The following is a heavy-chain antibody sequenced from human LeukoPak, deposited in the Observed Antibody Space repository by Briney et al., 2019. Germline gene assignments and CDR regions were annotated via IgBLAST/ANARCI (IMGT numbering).Heavy chain of an antibody. Sequence: GRSLRLSCAASGFTLSSDAMHWVRQAPGKGLEWVAIILSDGSKTYYPDSVKGRFTISRDNSKNTLFLQMNSLRAEDTAVYHCAKRITYYYGMDVWGQGTTVTVSS. V-gene: IGHV3-33*06. J-gene: IGHJ6*02. CDR3: AKRITYYYGMDV. CDR1: GFTLSSDA. CDR2: ILSDGSKT. D-gene: IGHD3-16*01.